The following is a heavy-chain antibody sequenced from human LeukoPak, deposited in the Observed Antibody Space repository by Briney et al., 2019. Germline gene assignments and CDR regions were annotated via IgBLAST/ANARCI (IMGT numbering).Heavy chain of an antibody. CDR2: IIPIFGTA. J-gene: IGHJ5*02. CDR1: GGTFSSYA. D-gene: IGHD2-8*02. V-gene: IGHV1-69*05. CDR3: ASMTTGGTGWFDP. Sequence: ASVKVSCKASGGTFSSYAISWVRQAPGQGLEWMGGIIPIFGTANYAQKFQGRVTITTDESTSTAYMELSSLRSEDTAVYYCASMTTGGTGWFDPWGQGTLVTVSS.